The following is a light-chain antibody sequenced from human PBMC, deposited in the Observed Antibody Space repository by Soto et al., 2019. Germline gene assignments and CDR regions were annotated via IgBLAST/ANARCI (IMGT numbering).Light chain of an antibody. J-gene: IGKJ3*01. V-gene: IGKV3-20*01. CDR2: AAS. CDR3: QQYNDSPLT. Sequence: EIVLTQSPATLSLSPGERATLSCRASQTLSTNSLAWYQQRPGQTPRLLIYAASTRDTDIPDRFNGSGSGTDFALTISRLEPEDFALYYCQQYNDSPLTFGPGTKV. CDR1: QTLSTNS.